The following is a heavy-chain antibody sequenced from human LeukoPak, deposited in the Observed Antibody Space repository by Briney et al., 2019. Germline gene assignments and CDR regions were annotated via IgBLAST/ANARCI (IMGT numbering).Heavy chain of an antibody. CDR1: GFTFSSYW. D-gene: IGHD2-21*02. CDR3: ARGRAEMTAIWFDP. Sequence: QSGGSLRLSCADSGFTFSSYWMYWVRQAPGKGLVWVSRINSDGSSTSYADSVKGRFTISRDNSKNTLYLQMNSLRAEDTAVYYCARGRAEMTAIWFDPWGQGTLVTVSS. CDR2: INSDGSST. V-gene: IGHV3-74*01. J-gene: IGHJ5*02.